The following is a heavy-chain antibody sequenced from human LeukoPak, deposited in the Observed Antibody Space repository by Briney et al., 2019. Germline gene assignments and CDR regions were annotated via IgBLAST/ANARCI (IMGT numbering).Heavy chain of an antibody. Sequence: GGSLRLSCAASGFTFSSYAMSWVRQAPGKGLEWVSAISGSGGSTYYADSVKGRFTISRDNSKNTLYLQMNRLRAEDTAVYYCARVTTQQLVARRLDYWGQGTLVTVSS. J-gene: IGHJ4*02. CDR3: ARVTTQQLVARRLDY. V-gene: IGHV3-23*01. D-gene: IGHD6-13*01. CDR2: ISGSGGST. CDR1: GFTFSSYA.